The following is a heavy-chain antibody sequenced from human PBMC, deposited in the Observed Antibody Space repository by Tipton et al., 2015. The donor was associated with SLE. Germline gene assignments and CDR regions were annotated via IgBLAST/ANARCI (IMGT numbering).Heavy chain of an antibody. D-gene: IGHD1-26*01. CDR3: AREYQGRFYVNGAFDV. J-gene: IGHJ3*01. V-gene: IGHV3-7*01. Sequence: QLVQSGGGLVQPGGSLRLSCTTSRFTFSSNWMSWVRQAPGKGLEWVAHIREDGSEEYYVDFVKGRFTIDRDHAKNSLYLEMNNLRVEDTAVYYRAREYQGRFYVNGAFDVWGQGTMVTVSS. CDR1: RFTFSSNW. CDR2: IREDGSEE.